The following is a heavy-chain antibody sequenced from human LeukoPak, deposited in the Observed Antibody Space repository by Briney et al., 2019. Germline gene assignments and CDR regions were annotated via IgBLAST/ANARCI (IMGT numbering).Heavy chain of an antibody. CDR2: IYSGGST. Sequence: GGSLRLSCAASGFTVSSNYMSWVRQAPGKGLEWVSVIYSGGSTYYADSVKGRFTISRDNSKNTLYLQMNSLRAEDAAVYYCASGRDGYNYRFDYWGQGTLVTVSS. V-gene: IGHV3-66*01. D-gene: IGHD5-24*01. CDR1: GFTVSSNY. CDR3: ASGRDGYNYRFDY. J-gene: IGHJ4*02.